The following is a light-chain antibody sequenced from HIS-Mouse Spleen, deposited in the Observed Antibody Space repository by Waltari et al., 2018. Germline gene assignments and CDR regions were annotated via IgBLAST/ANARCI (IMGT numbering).Light chain of an antibody. CDR3: CSYAGSSTYV. J-gene: IGLJ1*01. V-gene: IGLV2-23*01. CDR2: EGS. CDR1: TSDGGSYNL. Sequence: QSALPQPASVSGSPGQSITIFSTGTTSDGGSYNLVSWYQQHPGKAPKLMIYEGSKRPSGVSNRVSGAKSGNTASLTISGLQAEDEADYYCCSYAGSSTYVFGTGTKVTVL.